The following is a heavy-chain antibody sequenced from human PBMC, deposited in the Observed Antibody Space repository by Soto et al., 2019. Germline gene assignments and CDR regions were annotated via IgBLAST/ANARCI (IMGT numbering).Heavy chain of an antibody. CDR2: MNPNSGHT. J-gene: IGHJ5*02. CDR3: ASDMSTT. CDR1: GYTFTSHD. D-gene: IGHD2-2*01. Sequence: QVQLVQSGAEVKEPGASVKVSCKASGYTFTSHDINWMRQATGQGLEWMGWMNPNSGHTNYAQKFQGRVTMTRNTSISTAYRELTSLRSEDTAVYYCASDMSTTWGQGTLVTVSS. V-gene: IGHV1-8*01.